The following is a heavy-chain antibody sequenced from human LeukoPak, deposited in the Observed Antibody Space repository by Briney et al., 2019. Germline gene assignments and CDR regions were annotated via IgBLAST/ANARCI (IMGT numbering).Heavy chain of an antibody. D-gene: IGHD3-22*01. CDR1: GDSFSSNSAA. CDR2: TYYRSKLYN. CDR3: ARGHYYDTRYFDY. Sequence: SQTLSLTCAISGDSFSSNSAAWNWIRQSRSRGLEWLVRTYYRSKLYNDYAVSVKNRITINPDTSKNQFSLQLNSVTPEDTAVYYCARGHYYDTRYFDYWGQGTLVTVSS. V-gene: IGHV6-1*01. J-gene: IGHJ4*02.